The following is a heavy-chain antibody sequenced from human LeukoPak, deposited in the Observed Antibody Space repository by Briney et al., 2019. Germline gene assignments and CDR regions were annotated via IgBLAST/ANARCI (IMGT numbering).Heavy chain of an antibody. J-gene: IGHJ5*02. D-gene: IGHD3-3*01. Sequence: GGSLRLSCAASGFTFSGSAMHWVRQASGKGLEWVGRIRSKANSYATAYAASVKGRFTISRDDSKNTAYLQMNSLKTGDTVVYYCTRHPPDSKSWGQGTLVTVSS. CDR2: IRSKANSYAT. CDR1: GFTFSGSA. CDR3: TRHPPDSKS. V-gene: IGHV3-73*01.